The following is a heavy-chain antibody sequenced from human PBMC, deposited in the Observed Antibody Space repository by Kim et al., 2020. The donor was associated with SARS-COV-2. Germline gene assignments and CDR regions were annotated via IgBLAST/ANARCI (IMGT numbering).Heavy chain of an antibody. CDR2: IKSISVGGAT. D-gene: IGHD3-22*01. J-gene: IGHJ4*01. CDR1: GFTFTNAW. CDR3: SYYYDGSGYPIFDF. V-gene: IGHV3-15*01. Sequence: GGSLRLSCVASGFTFTNAWMSWVRQAPGKGLEWIGRIKSISVGGATDYAAPVKGRFTISRDDSKNTVYLQMNSLETDDTGVYYCSYYYDGSGYPIFDFWG.